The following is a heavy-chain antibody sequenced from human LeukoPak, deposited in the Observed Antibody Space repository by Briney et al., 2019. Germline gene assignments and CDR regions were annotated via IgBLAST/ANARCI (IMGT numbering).Heavy chain of an antibody. CDR2: MRYDGSNT. CDR1: GFTVNNKY. D-gene: IGHD4-17*01. Sequence: GGSLRLSCAASGFTVNNKYMNWVRQAPGKGLEWVAFMRYDGSNTYYADSVKGRFTISRDNSKNTLYLQMNSLRPEDTAVYYCAKDRVTTGQQSSVLDYWGQGTLVTVSS. J-gene: IGHJ4*02. V-gene: IGHV3-30*02. CDR3: AKDRVTTGQQSSVLDY.